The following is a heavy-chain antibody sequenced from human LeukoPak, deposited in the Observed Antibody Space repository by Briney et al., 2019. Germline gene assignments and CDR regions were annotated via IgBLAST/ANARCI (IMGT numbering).Heavy chain of an antibody. CDR3: AKDMGSSPGTIFN. J-gene: IGHJ4*02. CDR2: ISWNSGSK. CDR1: GFTFDDYA. D-gene: IGHD3-9*01. V-gene: IGHV3-9*01. Sequence: GRSLRLSCAASGFTFDDYAMHWVRQAPGKGLEWVSGISWNSGSKGYADSVKGRFTISRDNAKNSLYLQMNSLRAEDTALYYCAKDMGSSPGTIFNWGQGTLVTVSS.